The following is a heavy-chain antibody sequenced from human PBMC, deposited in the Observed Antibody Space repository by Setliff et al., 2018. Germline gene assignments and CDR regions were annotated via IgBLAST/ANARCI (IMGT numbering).Heavy chain of an antibody. D-gene: IGHD2-8*02. J-gene: IGHJ4*02. CDR1: GGSFSGHY. CDR3: TVYNTGSSKDHY. CDR2: INHSGST. Sequence: PSETLSLTCAVYGGSFSGHYWTWIRQPPGKGLEWIGEINHSGSTNYNSSLKSRVTIAVDPSKNQFSLKLTSMTAADTAVYFCTVYNTGSSKDHYWGQGTPVTVSS. V-gene: IGHV4-34*01.